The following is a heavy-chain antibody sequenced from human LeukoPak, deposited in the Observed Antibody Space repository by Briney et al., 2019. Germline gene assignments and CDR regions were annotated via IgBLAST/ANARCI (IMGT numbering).Heavy chain of an antibody. Sequence: GGSLRLSCAASGFTFSSYAMSWVRQAPGKGLEWVSAISGSGGSTYYADSVKGRFTISRDNSKNTLYLQMNSLRAEDTAVYYCAKDGTRDYYDSSLTDYRGQGTLVTVSS. CDR3: AKDGTRDYYDSSLTDY. J-gene: IGHJ4*02. D-gene: IGHD3-22*01. CDR1: GFTFSSYA. CDR2: ISGSGGST. V-gene: IGHV3-23*01.